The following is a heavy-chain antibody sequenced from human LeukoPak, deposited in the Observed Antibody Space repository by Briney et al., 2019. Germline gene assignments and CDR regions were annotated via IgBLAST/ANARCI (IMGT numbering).Heavy chain of an antibody. D-gene: IGHD6-13*01. CDR1: GYTFTSHD. Sequence: ASVKVSCKASGYTFTSHDINWVRQATGQGLEWMGWMNPNSGNTGYAQKFQGRVTMTRNSSISTAYMELSSLRSEDTAVYYCARSGISSWYSYKFWGQGTLVTVSS. V-gene: IGHV1-8*02. CDR3: ARSGISSWYSYKF. CDR2: MNPNSGNT. J-gene: IGHJ4*02.